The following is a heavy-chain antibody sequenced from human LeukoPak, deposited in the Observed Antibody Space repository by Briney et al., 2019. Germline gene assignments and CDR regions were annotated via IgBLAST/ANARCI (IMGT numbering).Heavy chain of an antibody. CDR3: ARVGYYYGSGSYWFDP. J-gene: IGHJ5*02. Sequence: SVKVSCKASGGTFSSHAISWVRQAPGQGLEWMGGIIPIFGTANYAQKFQGRVTITTDESTSTTYMELSSLRSEDTAVYYCARVGYYYGSGSYWFDPWGQGTLVTVSS. CDR2: IIPIFGTA. D-gene: IGHD3-10*01. V-gene: IGHV1-69*05. CDR1: GGTFSSHA.